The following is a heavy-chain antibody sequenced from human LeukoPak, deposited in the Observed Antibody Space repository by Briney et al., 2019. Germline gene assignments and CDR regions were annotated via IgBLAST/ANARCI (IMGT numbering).Heavy chain of an antibody. J-gene: IGHJ5*02. CDR1: GGSISSYY. D-gene: IGHD1-7*01. V-gene: IGHV4-59*01. CDR3: ARAHNRNYLAWFDP. Sequence: SETLSLTCTVSGGSISSYYWSWIRQPPGKGLEWIGYIYYSGSTNYNPSLKSRVTISVDTSKNQFSLKLSSVTAADTAVYYCARAHNRNYLAWFDPWGQGTLVTVSS. CDR2: IYYSGST.